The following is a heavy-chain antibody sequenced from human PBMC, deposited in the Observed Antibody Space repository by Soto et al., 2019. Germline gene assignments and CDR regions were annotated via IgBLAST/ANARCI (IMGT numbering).Heavy chain of an antibody. CDR3: AITYCSSTSCYYMDV. CDR2: IIPILGIA. V-gene: IGHV1-69*02. CDR1: GGTFSSYT. J-gene: IGHJ6*03. Sequence: QVQLVHSGAEVKKPGSSVKVSCKASGGTFSSYTISWVRQAPGQGLEWMGRIIPILGIANYAQKFQGRVTITADKSTSTAYMELSSLRSEDTAVYYCAITYCSSTSCYYMDVWGKGTTVTVSS. D-gene: IGHD2-2*01.